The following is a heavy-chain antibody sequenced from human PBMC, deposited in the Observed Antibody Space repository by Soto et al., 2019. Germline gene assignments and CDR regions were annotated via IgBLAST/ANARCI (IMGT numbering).Heavy chain of an antibody. D-gene: IGHD4-17*01. CDR2: ISYTGSA. CDR1: GGSISSGGYY. J-gene: IGHJ6*02. CDR3: ARVNYGDYYYGMDV. Sequence: QVQLQESGPGLVKPSQTLSLTCTVSGGSISSGGYYWSWIRQHPGKGLEWIGYISYTGSANYNASLKSRLTISVDTSKNQFSLKLSSVTAADTALYYCARVNYGDYYYGMDVWGQGTTVTVSS. V-gene: IGHV4-31*03.